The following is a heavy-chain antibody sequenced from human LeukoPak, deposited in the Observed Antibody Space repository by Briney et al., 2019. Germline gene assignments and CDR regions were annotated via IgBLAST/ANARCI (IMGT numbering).Heavy chain of an antibody. V-gene: IGHV1-46*01. Sequence: GASVKVSCKASGYTFTSYYMHWVRQAPGQGLEWMGIINPSGGSTSYAQKFQGRVTMTRDMSTSTVYMELSSLRSEDTAVYYRARRLGGRVGYFDYWGQGTLVTVSS. D-gene: IGHD1-26*01. CDR1: GYTFTSYY. CDR3: ARRLGGRVGYFDY. CDR2: INPSGGST. J-gene: IGHJ4*02.